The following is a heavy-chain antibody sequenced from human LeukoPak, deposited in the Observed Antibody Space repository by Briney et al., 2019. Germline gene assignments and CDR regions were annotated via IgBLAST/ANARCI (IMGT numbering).Heavy chain of an antibody. J-gene: IGHJ6*03. CDR2: IYTSGST. V-gene: IGHV4-4*07. CDR3: AREANNEVRPEYYYYMDV. Sequence: SGTLSLTFTVSGGAISSYYWNEIRQPAGKGLDWIGRIYTSGSTNYHPSLKSRVSISVDKSQTQFPLKLSSVTAADTAVYSCAREANNEVRPEYYYYMDVWGKGTTVTVSS. D-gene: IGHD1-1*01. CDR1: GGAISSYY.